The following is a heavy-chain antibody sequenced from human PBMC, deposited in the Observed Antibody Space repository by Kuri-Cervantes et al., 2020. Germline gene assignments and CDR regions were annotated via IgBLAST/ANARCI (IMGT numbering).Heavy chain of an antibody. V-gene: IGHV3-21*04. D-gene: IGHD3-3*01. CDR2: ISSSSSYI. J-gene: IGHJ4*02. Sequence: GESLKISCAASGFTFSSYSMNWVRQAPGKGLEWVSSISSSSSYIYYADSVKGRFTISRDNAKNSLYLQMNSLRAEDTAVYYCAKDTRVTIFGVVRDLDYWGQGTLVTVSS. CDR1: GFTFSSYS. CDR3: AKDTRVTIFGVVRDLDY.